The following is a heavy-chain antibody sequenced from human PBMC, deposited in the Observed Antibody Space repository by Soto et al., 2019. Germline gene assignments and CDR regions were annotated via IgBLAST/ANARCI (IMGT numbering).Heavy chain of an antibody. Sequence: EVQLVESGGGLVQPGGSLRLSCAASGFTFSSYWMSWVRQAPGKGLEWVANIKQDGSEKYYVDSVKGRFTISRDNAKNSMYLQMNSLRAEDTAVYYGAREKVTGYDYIWWSHDAFDIWGQGTMVTVAS. J-gene: IGHJ3*02. CDR3: AREKVTGYDYIWWSHDAFDI. CDR1: GFTFSSYW. CDR2: IKQDGSEK. V-gene: IGHV3-7*01. D-gene: IGHD3-16*01.